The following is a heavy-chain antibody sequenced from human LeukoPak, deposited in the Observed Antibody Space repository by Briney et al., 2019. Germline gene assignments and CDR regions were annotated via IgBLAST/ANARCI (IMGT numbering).Heavy chain of an antibody. CDR1: GYTFTSYG. Sequence: GASVKVSCKASGYTFTSYGISWVRQAPGQGLEWMGWISAYNGNTNYAQKLQGRVTMTTDTSTSTAYMELRSLRSDDTAVYYCARLCYYDSSGYYEPDYWGQGTLVTVSS. CDR3: ARLCYYDSSGYYEPDY. D-gene: IGHD3-22*01. CDR2: ISAYNGNT. J-gene: IGHJ4*02. V-gene: IGHV1-18*01.